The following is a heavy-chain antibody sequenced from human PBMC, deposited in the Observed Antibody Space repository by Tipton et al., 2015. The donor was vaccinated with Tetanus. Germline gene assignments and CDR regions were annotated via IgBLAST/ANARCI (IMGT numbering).Heavy chain of an antibody. J-gene: IGHJ5*02. Sequence: TLSLTCTVSGGSVSNSDYYWGWIRQSPGKGLEWIGSIWYDESAYYNPSLKSRVTISVDTSKNQFSLKVRSVTAADTAVYACARHVVQGAPRWFDPWGQGTQVTVSS. V-gene: IGHV4-39*01. D-gene: IGHD2-21*01. CDR1: GGSVSNSDYY. CDR3: ARHVVQGAPRWFDP. CDR2: IWYDESA.